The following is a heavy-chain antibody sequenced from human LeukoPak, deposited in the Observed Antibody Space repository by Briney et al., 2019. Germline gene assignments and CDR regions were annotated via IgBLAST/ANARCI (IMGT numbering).Heavy chain of an antibody. V-gene: IGHV4-39*01. Sequence: SETLSLTCTVSGGSISSSSYYWDWIRQPPGKGLEWIVAIYYSGNTNYNPSLKSRATISVDTSKNQFSLKLSSVTAADTAVYYCARHRIPAALASAFDYWGQGTLVTVSS. CDR1: GGSISSSSYY. CDR3: ARHRIPAALASAFDY. J-gene: IGHJ4*02. CDR2: IYYSGNT. D-gene: IGHD2-2*01.